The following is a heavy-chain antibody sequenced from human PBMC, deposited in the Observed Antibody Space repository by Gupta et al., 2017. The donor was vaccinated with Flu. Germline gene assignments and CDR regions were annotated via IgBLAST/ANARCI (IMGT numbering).Heavy chain of an antibody. D-gene: IGHD1-7*01. CDR3: AKNKGTNWKYHFDY. V-gene: IGHV3-23*01. J-gene: IGHJ4*02. Sequence: EVQLLESGGGLVQPGGSLRLSCAASGFTFSSYAMRWVRQAPGKGLGWVSVISGSGGSTYYADSVKGRFTISRDNAKNTLYLQMNSLRAEDTAVFYCAKNKGTNWKYHFDYWGQGTLVTVSS. CDR2: ISGSGGST. CDR1: GFTFSSYA.